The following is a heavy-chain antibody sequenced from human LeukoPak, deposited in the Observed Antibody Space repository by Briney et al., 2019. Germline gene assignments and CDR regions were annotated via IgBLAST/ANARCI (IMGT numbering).Heavy chain of an antibody. CDR2: IYNSGST. D-gene: IGHD5-24*01. CDR3: ARGDGYHLY. J-gene: IGHJ4*02. CDR1: GVSISSYY. V-gene: IGHV4-59*01. Sequence: SETLSLTCTLSGVSISSYYWSWIRQPPGKGLEWIGYIYNSGSTNYNPSLKSRVTILVDTSKKQFSLKLSSVTAADTAVYYCARGDGYHLYWGQGTLVTVSS.